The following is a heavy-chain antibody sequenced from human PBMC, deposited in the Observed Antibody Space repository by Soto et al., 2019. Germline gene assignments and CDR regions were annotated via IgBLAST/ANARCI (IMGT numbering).Heavy chain of an antibody. CDR3: ARDRDSSDTGGMDV. Sequence: QVQLQESGPGLVKPSWTLSLTCAVSGGSISSSKWWSWVRQPPGKGLEWIGQIYHGGSSDYNPSLKSLVTISVYKSKNQFSLKLSSVTAADTAVYYCARDRDSSDTGGMDVWGQGNTVTVSS. CDR1: GGSISSSKW. D-gene: IGHD3-22*01. CDR2: IYHGGSS. V-gene: IGHV4-4*02. J-gene: IGHJ6*02.